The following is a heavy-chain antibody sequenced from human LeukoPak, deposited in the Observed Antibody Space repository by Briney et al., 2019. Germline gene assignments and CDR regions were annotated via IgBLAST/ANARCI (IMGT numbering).Heavy chain of an antibody. Sequence: GGSLRLSCAASGFTFSSYAMSWVRQAPGKGLEWVSAISGSGGSTYYADSVKGRFTISRDNSKNTLYLQMNSLRAEDTAVYYCARGTSGYSYGFGGDDAFDIWGQGTMVTVSS. CDR2: ISGSGGST. D-gene: IGHD5-18*01. J-gene: IGHJ3*02. CDR1: GFTFSSYA. V-gene: IGHV3-23*01. CDR3: ARGTSGYSYGFGGDDAFDI.